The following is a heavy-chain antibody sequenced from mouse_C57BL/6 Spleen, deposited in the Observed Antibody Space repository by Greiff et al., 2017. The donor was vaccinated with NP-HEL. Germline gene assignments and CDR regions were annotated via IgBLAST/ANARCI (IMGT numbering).Heavy chain of an antibody. V-gene: IGHV1-81*01. CDR2: IYPRSGNT. CDR3: AGDYGNSFDY. Sequence: GQMQQSGAELARPGASVKLSCKASGYTFTSYGISWVKQRTGQGLEWIGEIYPRSGNTYYNEKFKGKATLTADKSSSTAYMELRSLTSEDSAVYFCAGDYGNSFDYWGQGTTLTVSS. J-gene: IGHJ2*01. CDR1: GYTFTSYG. D-gene: IGHD2-1*01.